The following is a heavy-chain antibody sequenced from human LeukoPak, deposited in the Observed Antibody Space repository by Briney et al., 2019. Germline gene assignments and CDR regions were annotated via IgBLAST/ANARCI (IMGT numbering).Heavy chain of an antibody. D-gene: IGHD3-22*01. J-gene: IGHJ4*02. V-gene: IGHV3-9*01. CDR3: AKGGSGYYYPYFDY. Sequence: GGSLRLSWAASGFTFDDYAMHWVRQAPGKGLEWVSGISWNSGSIGYADSVKGRFTISRDNAKNSLYLQMNSLRAEDTALYYCAKGGSGYYYPYFDYWGQGTLVTVSS. CDR2: ISWNSGSI. CDR1: GFTFDDYA.